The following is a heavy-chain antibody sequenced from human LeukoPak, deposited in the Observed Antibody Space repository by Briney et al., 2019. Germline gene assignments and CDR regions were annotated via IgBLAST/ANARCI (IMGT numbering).Heavy chain of an antibody. D-gene: IGHD2-2*01. J-gene: IGHJ6*02. CDR1: GYTFTGYY. V-gene: IGHV1-2*02. CDR2: INPNSGGT. CDR3: AREITGYQLLSLGRLKNYGMDV. Sequence: ASVKVSCKASGYTFTGYYMHWVRQAPGQGLEWMGWINPNSGGTNYAQKFQGRVTLTRDTSISTAYMELSRLSSADTAVYYCAREITGYQLLSLGRLKNYGMDVWGQGTTVTVSS.